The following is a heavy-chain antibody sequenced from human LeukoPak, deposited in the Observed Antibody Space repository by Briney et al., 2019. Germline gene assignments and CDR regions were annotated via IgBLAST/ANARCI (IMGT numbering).Heavy chain of an antibody. CDR3: ARSRSYYDFWSGYYNYFDY. J-gene: IGHJ4*02. V-gene: IGHV1-8*01. CDR2: MNPNSGNT. CDR1: GYTFTSYD. Sequence: GASVKVSCKASGYTFTSYDINWVRQATGQGLEWMGWMNPNSGNTGYAQKFQGRVTMTRNTSISTAYMELSSLRSEDTAVYYCARSRSYYDFWSGYYNYFDYWGQGTLVTVSS. D-gene: IGHD3-3*01.